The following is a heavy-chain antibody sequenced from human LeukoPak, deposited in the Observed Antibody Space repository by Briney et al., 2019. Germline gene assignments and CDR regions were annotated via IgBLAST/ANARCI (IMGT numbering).Heavy chain of an antibody. Sequence: PGGSLRLSCAASGFTFSSYAMSWVRQAPGKGLEWVSAISGSGDTTYYADSVKGRFTISRDNSKNTLYLQMNSLRAEDTAVYYCAKTPASQTYSSSWYYFDYWGQGTLVTVSS. V-gene: IGHV3-23*01. D-gene: IGHD6-13*01. J-gene: IGHJ4*02. CDR3: AKTPASQTYSSSWYYFDY. CDR2: ISGSGDTT. CDR1: GFTFSSYA.